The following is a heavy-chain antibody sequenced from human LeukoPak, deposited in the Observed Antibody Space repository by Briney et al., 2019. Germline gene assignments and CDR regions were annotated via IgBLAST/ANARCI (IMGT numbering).Heavy chain of an antibody. Sequence: PGGSLRLSCAASRITFSSYAMAWVRQAPGKGLEWVSAISGSGGSTYYADSVKGRFTISRDNSRKTLFLQMNSLRAEDTAIYYCAKDYSSGWYYFFDYWGQGTLVTVSS. CDR2: ISGSGGST. J-gene: IGHJ4*02. CDR1: RITFSSYA. D-gene: IGHD6-19*01. CDR3: AKDYSSGWYYFFDY. V-gene: IGHV3-23*01.